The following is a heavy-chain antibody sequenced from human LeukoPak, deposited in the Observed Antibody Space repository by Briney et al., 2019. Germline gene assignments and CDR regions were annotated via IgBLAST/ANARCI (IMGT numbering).Heavy chain of an antibody. CDR1: GGSISSGDYY. D-gene: IGHD2-2*02. Sequence: SQTLSLTCTVSGGSISSGDYYWSWIRQPPGKGLEWIGYIYYSGTTYYNPSLRSRVTISVDTSKNQFSLKLSSVTAADTAVYYCARDLDGYCSSNSCYSNWFDPWGQGTLVTVSS. CDR3: ARDLDGYCSSNSCYSNWFDP. CDR2: IYYSGTT. V-gene: IGHV4-30-4*01. J-gene: IGHJ5*02.